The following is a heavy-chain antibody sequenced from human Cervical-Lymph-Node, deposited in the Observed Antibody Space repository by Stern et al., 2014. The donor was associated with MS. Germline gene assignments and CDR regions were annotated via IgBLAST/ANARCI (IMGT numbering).Heavy chain of an antibody. J-gene: IGHJ4*02. CDR3: ARDPHDYGDRFDY. CDR1: GYSFTHFA. V-gene: IGHV7-4-1*02. D-gene: IGHD4-17*01. Sequence: QVQLVESGSELKKPGASVKVSCKASGYSFTHFALNWVRHAPGQGLQWMGWINTNTGNPSYAQAFTGRFFFSLDTSVSTAYLQISSLKAEDTAVYYCARDPHDYGDRFDYWGQGTLVTVSS. CDR2: INTNTGNP.